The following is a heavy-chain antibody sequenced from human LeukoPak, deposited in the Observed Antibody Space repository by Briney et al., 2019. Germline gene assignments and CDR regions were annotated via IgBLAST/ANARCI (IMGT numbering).Heavy chain of an antibody. Sequence: PGGSLRLSCAASGFTFSSYAMHWVRQAPGTGLEWVAFIRYDGSNKHYADSVKGRFTISRDNSKNTLYLQMNSLRAEDTAVYYCAKKYGYSGYDWGLGYFDYWGQGTLVTVSS. V-gene: IGHV3-30*02. J-gene: IGHJ4*02. CDR3: AKKYGYSGYDWGLGYFDY. CDR1: GFTFSSYA. D-gene: IGHD5-12*01. CDR2: IRYDGSNK.